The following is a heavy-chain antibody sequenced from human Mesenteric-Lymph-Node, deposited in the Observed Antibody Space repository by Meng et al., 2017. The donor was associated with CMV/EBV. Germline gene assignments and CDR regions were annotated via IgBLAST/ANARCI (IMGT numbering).Heavy chain of an antibody. CDR3: ARANRGDFWSGYYPYGMDV. J-gene: IGHJ6*02. Sequence: GESLKISCAASGFTVSSNYMTWVRQAPGKGLEWVSGINWHGGSPDYADSVKGRFTISRDNAKNSLYLQMNSLRAEDTAVYYCARANRGDFWSGYYPYGMDVWGQGTTVTVSS. V-gene: IGHV3-53*01. CDR1: GFTVSSNY. CDR2: INWHGGSP. D-gene: IGHD3-3*01.